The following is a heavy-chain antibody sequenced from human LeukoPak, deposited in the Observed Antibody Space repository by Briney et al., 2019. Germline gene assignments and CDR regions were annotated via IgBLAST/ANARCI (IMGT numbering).Heavy chain of an antibody. CDR2: INPNSGGT. CDR1: GYTFTGYY. CDR3: ARDLDSIVGTTKDAFDI. V-gene: IGHV1-2*02. Sequence: ASVKVSCKASGYTFTGYYMHWVRQAPGQGLEWMGWINPNSGGTNYAQKFQGRVTMTRDTSISTAYMELSRLKSDDTALYYCARDLDSIVGTTKDAFDIWGQGTMVTVSS. J-gene: IGHJ3*02. D-gene: IGHD1-26*01.